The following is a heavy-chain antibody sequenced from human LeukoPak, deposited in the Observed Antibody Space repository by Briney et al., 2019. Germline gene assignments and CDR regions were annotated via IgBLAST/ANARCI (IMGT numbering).Heavy chain of an antibody. V-gene: IGHV5-51*01. D-gene: IGHD2-15*01. CDR2: IYPGDSDT. Sequence: GESLKISCKGSGYIFTSYWIGWVRQMPGKGLEWMGIIYPGDSDTRYSPSFQGQVTISADKSISTAYLQWSSLKASDTAMYYCARHPDYLGYCSGGSCYLTDYWGQGTLVTVSS. CDR1: GYIFTSYW. J-gene: IGHJ4*02. CDR3: ARHPDYLGYCSGGSCYLTDY.